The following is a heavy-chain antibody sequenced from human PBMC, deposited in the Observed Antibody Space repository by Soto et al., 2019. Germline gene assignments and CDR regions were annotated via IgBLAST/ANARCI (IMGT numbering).Heavy chain of an antibody. Sequence: QITLKESGPTLLEPTQTLTLTCSFSGFSLTSSGVGVGWLRQAPGKALECLGIIYWDGDRRYNPSLRQRLTTTNDASKNQVVLTMTYMEPVDTATYYCAPRVPYHPHWDVGWFDPWGQGTLVTVS. V-gene: IGHV2-5*02. J-gene: IGHJ5*02. D-gene: IGHD1-1*01. CDR1: GFSLTSSGVG. CDR2: IYWDGDR. CDR3: APRVPYHPHWDVGWFDP.